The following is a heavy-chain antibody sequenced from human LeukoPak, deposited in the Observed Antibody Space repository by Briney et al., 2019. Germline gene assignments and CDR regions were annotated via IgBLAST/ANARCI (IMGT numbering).Heavy chain of an antibody. Sequence: GGSLRLSCAASGSTFSSYGMHWVRQAPGKGLEWVAFIRYDGSNKYYADSVKGRFTISRDNSKNTLYLQMNSLRAEDTAVYYCAKDQGDYGDYMDVWGKGTTVTVSS. CDR3: AKDQGDYGDYMDV. V-gene: IGHV3-30*02. CDR2: IRYDGSNK. D-gene: IGHD4-17*01. CDR1: GSTFSSYG. J-gene: IGHJ6*03.